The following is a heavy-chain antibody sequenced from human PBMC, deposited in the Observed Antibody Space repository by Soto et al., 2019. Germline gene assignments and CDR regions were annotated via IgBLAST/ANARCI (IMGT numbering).Heavy chain of an antibody. D-gene: IGHD2-8*01. V-gene: IGHV3-30*18. CDR1: GFTFSSFC. Sequence: QVQLVESGGGVVQPGRSLRLSCAASGFTFSSFCVPWVRQSPGKGLEWVAVISYDGNNKYYADSVKGRFTISRDNSRTMVQLQMDSMRDEETGVYYCAKGFRGCTSGVCLHNWFDPWGQGTLVTVSS. J-gene: IGHJ5*02. CDR2: ISYDGNNK. CDR3: AKGFRGCTSGVCLHNWFDP.